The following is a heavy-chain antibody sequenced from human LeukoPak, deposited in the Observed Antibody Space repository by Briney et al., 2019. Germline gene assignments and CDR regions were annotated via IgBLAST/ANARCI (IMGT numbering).Heavy chain of an antibody. CDR3: ARESYYDILTGYIGAFDI. D-gene: IGHD3-9*01. Sequence: GSLRLSCAASGFTFSTYSMNWVRQAPGKGLEWVSYISSSSSYIYYADSVKGRFTISRDNAKNSLYLQMNSLRAEDTAVYYCARESYYDILTGYIGAFDIWGQGTMVTVSS. CDR2: ISSSSSYI. CDR1: GFTFSTYS. J-gene: IGHJ3*02. V-gene: IGHV3-21*05.